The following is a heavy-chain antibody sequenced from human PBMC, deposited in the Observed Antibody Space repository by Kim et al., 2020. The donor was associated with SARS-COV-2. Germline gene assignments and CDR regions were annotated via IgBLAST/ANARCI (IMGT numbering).Heavy chain of an antibody. CDR1: GGSFSGYY. J-gene: IGHJ6*03. CDR2: INHSGST. Sequence: SETLSLTCAVYGGSFSGYYWSWIRQPPGKGLEWIGEINHSGSTNYNPSLKSRVTISVDTSKNQFSLKLSSVTAADTAVYYCARLRKDIVVVPAVVRYHYYHYYYMDVWGKGTTVTVSS. CDR3: ARLRKDIVVVPAVVRYHYYHYYYMDV. D-gene: IGHD2-2*01. V-gene: IGHV4-34*01.